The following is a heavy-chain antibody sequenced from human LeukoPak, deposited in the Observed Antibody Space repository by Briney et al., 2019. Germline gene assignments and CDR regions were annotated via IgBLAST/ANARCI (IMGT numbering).Heavy chain of an antibody. CDR2: IYTSGST. CDR1: GGSISSGSYY. J-gene: IGHJ6*03. CDR3: ARDHYYYDSSGYYYYYYMDV. V-gene: IGHV4-61*02. Sequence: SQTLSLTCTVSGGSISSGSYYWSWIRQPAGKGLEWIGRIYTSGSTNYNPSLKSRVTISVDTSKNQFSLKLSSVTAADTAAYYCARDHYYYDSSGYYYYYYMDVWGKGTTVTVSS. D-gene: IGHD3-22*01.